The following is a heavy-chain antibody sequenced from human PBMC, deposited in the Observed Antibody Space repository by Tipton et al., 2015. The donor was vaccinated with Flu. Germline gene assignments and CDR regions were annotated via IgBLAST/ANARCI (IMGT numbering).Heavy chain of an antibody. Sequence: SLRLSCAASGFTFSNYVMTWVRQAPGKGLEWVSIITSRGGSTSYADSVKGRFTVSRDNSKNTLDLQMNNRRAEATALYYCARDPGSPYPRGGMDVWGQGTTVTVSS. D-gene: IGHD3-10*01. CDR2: ITSRGGST. V-gene: IGHV3-23*01. CDR3: ARDPGSPYPRGGMDV. CDR1: GFTFSNYV. J-gene: IGHJ6*02.